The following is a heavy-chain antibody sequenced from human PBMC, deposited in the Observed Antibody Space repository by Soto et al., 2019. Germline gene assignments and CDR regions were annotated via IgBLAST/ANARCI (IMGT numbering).Heavy chain of an antibody. CDR3: ASLNLD. D-gene: IGHD2-8*01. CDR1: GFTFSSYG. J-gene: IGHJ4*02. V-gene: IGHV3-30*03. Sequence: SLRLSCAASGFTFSSYGMHWVRQAPGKGLEWVAVISYDGSNKYYADSVKGRFTISRDNSKNTLYLQMNSLRAEDTAVYYCASLNLDWGQGTLVTVSS. CDR2: ISYDGSNK.